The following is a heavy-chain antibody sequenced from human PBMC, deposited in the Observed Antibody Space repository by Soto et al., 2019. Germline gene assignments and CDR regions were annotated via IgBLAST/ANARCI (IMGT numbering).Heavy chain of an antibody. Sequence: AETLCLSWAFAGYSISFGYYWGWIRQAPGKGLEWIGSIYHSGSTYYNPSLNSRVTISVDTSKNQFSLKLSSVTAADTAVYYCARDEVAARTRGFDPWGQGTMVTVSS. CDR1: GYSISFGYY. V-gene: IGHV4-38-2*02. CDR3: ARDEVAARTRGFDP. J-gene: IGHJ5*02. CDR2: IYHSGST. D-gene: IGHD2-15*01.